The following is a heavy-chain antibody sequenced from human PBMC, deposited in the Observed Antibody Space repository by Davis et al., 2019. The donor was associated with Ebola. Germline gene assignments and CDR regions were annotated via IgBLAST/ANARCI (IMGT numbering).Heavy chain of an antibody. CDR2: VYYSGST. J-gene: IGHJ6*02. Sequence: PSETLSLPCTVSNGSVSSHYWNWIRQSPGKGLEWIGYVYYSGSTKYNPSLKSRVSISLDTSNHQFSLNLRSVTAADTAVYYCARDLGELSLSYYNGLDVWGQGTTVTVSS. CDR1: NGSVSSHY. D-gene: IGHD3-16*02. V-gene: IGHV4-59*02. CDR3: ARDLGELSLSYYNGLDV.